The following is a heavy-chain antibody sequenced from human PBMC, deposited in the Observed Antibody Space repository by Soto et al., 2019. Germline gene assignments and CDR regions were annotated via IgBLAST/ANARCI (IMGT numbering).Heavy chain of an antibody. CDR3: ARGSRYYDSSGTFDY. J-gene: IGHJ4*02. CDR1: GYTFTGYY. CDR2: INPNSGGT. V-gene: IGHV1-2*04. D-gene: IGHD3-22*01. Sequence: GASVKVSCKASGYTFTGYYMHWVRQAPGQGLEWMGWINPNSGGTNYAQKFQGWVTMTRDTSISTAYMELSRLRSDDTAVYYCARGSRYYDSSGTFDYWGQGTLVTSPQ.